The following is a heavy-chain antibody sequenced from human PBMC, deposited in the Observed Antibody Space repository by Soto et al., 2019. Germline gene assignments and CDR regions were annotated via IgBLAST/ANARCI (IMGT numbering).Heavy chain of an antibody. CDR1: GYTFTSYD. CDR2: MNPNSGNT. V-gene: IGHV1-8*01. J-gene: IGHJ4*02. D-gene: IGHD3-22*01. CDR3: ARGGYYYDSSAYYRPFDY. Sequence: QVQLVQSGAEVKTPGASVKVSCKASGYTFTSYDINWVRQATGQGLEWMGWMNPNSGNTGYAQKFQGRVTMTRSTSISTAYMELSSLRSEDTAVYYCARGGYYYDSSAYYRPFDYWGQGTLVTVSS.